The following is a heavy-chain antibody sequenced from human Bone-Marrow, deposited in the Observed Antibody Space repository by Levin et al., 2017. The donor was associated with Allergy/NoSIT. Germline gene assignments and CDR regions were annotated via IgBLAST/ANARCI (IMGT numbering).Heavy chain of an antibody. V-gene: IGHV3-9*01. Sequence: GGSLRLSCATSGFTFGDYAIHWVRQVPGKGLEWVSGINWSGTTSEYADSVKGRFTISRDNAKNSLYLQMNSLRPEDSAIYHCVKVHIAVSAMSGYYFNAWGRGTLVTVSS. CDR1: GFTFGDYA. CDR2: INWSGTTS. J-gene: IGHJ4*02. CDR3: VKVHIAVSAMSGYYFNA. D-gene: IGHD2-8*01.